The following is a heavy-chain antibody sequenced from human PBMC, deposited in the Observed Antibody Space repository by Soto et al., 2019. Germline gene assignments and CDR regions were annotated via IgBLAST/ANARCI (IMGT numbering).Heavy chain of an antibody. J-gene: IGHJ5*02. V-gene: IGHV1-18*01. Sequence: QVQLEQSGAEVKKPGASVKVSCKASGYTFTSYGISWVRQAPGQGLEWMGRISAYNGNTNYAQKLQGRVTMTTDTSTSTGYMELRSLTSDDTAVYYCARVVGARGHGFDPWGQGTLVTVSS. CDR1: GYTFTSYG. CDR3: ARVVGARGHGFDP. D-gene: IGHD1-26*01. CDR2: ISAYNGNT.